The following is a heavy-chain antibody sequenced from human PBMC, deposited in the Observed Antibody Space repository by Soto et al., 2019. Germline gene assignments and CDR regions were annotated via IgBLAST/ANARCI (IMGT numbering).Heavy chain of an antibody. CDR3: AREVRYGSGQTTRDYYYYGMDV. CDR1: GFTFSSYA. Sequence: GGSLRLSCAASGFTFSSYAMHWVRQAPGKGLEWVAVISYDGSNKYYADSVKGRFTISRDNSKNTLYLQMNSLRAEDTAVYYCAREVRYGSGQTTRDYYYYGMDVWGQGTTVTVSS. D-gene: IGHD3-10*01. J-gene: IGHJ6*02. V-gene: IGHV3-30-3*01. CDR2: ISYDGSNK.